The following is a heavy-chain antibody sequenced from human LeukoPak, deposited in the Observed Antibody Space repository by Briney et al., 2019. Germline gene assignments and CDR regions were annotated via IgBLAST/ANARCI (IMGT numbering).Heavy chain of an antibody. CDR3: ARPQYYYDSSGYYYQSWFDL. CDR2: IYHSGST. CDR1: GGSISSSSYY. V-gene: IGHV4-39*07. D-gene: IGHD3-22*01. Sequence: SETLSLTCTVSGGSISSSSYYWGWIRQPPGKGLEWIGSIYHSGSTYYNPSLKSRVTISVDTSKNQFSLKLSSVTAADTAVYYCARPQYYYDSSGYYYQSWFDLWGQGTLVTVSS. J-gene: IGHJ5*02.